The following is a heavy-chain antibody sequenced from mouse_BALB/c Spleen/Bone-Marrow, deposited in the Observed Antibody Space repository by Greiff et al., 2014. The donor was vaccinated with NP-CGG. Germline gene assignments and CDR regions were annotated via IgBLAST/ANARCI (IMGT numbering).Heavy chain of an antibody. CDR3: ARDSPNAMDY. CDR1: GFNIKDTY. CDR2: IDPANGNT. V-gene: IGHV14-3*02. J-gene: IGHJ4*01. Sequence: DVKLQESGAELVKPGASVKLSCTASGFNIKDTYMHWVKQRPEQGLEWIGRIDPANGNTKYDPKFQGKATITADTSSNTAYLQLSSLTSEDTAVYYCARDSPNAMDYWGQGTSVTVSS.